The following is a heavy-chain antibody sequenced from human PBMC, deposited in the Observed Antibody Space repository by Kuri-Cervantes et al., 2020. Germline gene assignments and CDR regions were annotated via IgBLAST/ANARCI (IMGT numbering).Heavy chain of an antibody. D-gene: IGHD2-2*01. Sequence: GGTLRLSCAVSGFTFSRYAIHWVRKAPGKGLERVAVISYDGNSKYYTDPLKGRFTISRDNSKNTLYLQMNSLRAEDTAVYYCASDNSVVRNWFDPWGQGTLVTVSS. CDR1: GFTFSRYA. J-gene: IGHJ5*02. CDR2: ISYDGNSK. V-gene: IGHV3-30-3*01. CDR3: ASDNSVVRNWFDP.